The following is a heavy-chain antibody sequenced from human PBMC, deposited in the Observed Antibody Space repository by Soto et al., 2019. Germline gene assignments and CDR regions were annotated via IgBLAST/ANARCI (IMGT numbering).Heavy chain of an antibody. D-gene: IGHD2-2*01. CDR3: AIPGGDIVVVERVRYYYYGMDA. CDR2: INPNSGGT. J-gene: IGHJ6*02. V-gene: IGHV1-2*02. Sequence: ASVKVSCKASGYTFTGYYMHWVRQAPGQGLEWMGWINPNSGGTNYAQKFQGRVTMTRDTSISTAYMELSRLRSDDTAVYYCAIPGGDIVVVERVRYYYYGMDAWGQGTTVTVSS. CDR1: GYTFTGYY.